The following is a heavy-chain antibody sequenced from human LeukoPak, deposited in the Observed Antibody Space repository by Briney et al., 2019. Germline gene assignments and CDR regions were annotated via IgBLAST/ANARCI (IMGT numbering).Heavy chain of an antibody. V-gene: IGHV4-34*01. CDR3: ASGQDYSSSWYGGFSFYRANAFDI. Sequence: KASETLSLTCAVYGGSFSGYYWSWIRQPPGKGLEWIGEINHSGSTNYNPSLKSRVTISVDTSKNQFSLKLSSVTAADTAVYYCASGQDYSSSWYGGFSFYRANAFDIWGQGTMVTVSS. D-gene: IGHD6-13*01. CDR2: INHSGST. CDR1: GGSFSGYY. J-gene: IGHJ3*02.